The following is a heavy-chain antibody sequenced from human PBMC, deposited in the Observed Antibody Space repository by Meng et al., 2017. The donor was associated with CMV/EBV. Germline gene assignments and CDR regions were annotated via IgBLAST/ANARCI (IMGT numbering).Heavy chain of an antibody. J-gene: IGHJ5*02. V-gene: IGHV3-21*01. CDR1: GFTFSSYS. CDR2: ISSSSSYI. D-gene: IGHD2-2*01. Sequence: GESLKISCAASGFTFSSYSMNWVRQAPGKGLEWVSSISSSSSYIYYADSVKGRFTISRDNAKNSLYLQMNSLRAEDTAVYYCARWDIVRAATWGQGTLVTVSS. CDR3: ARWDIVRAAT.